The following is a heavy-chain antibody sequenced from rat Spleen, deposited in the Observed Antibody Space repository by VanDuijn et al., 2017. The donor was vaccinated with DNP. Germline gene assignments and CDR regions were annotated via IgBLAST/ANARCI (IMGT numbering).Heavy chain of an antibody. CDR1: GFTFNNHG. V-gene: IGHV5S13*01. CDR3: ARDYSGDY. Sequence: EVQLVESGGGLVQPGNSLKLSCEASGFTFNNHGMAWVRQTPTKGLEWVAFISTGGDNTYYRDSVKGRFTISRDNAKNTQYLQMDSLRSEDTATYYCARDYSGDYWGQGVMVTVSS. D-gene: IGHD1-1*01. CDR2: ISTGGDNT. J-gene: IGHJ2*01.